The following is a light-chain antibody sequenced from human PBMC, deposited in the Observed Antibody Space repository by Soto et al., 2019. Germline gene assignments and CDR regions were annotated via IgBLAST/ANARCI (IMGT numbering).Light chain of an antibody. CDR3: QQRSNWAAIT. CDR2: DAS. J-gene: IGKJ5*01. V-gene: IGKV3-11*01. Sequence: EAVLTQSPATLSLSPGAEATLSCRASQSVSSYLAWYQQKPGQAPRLLIYDASNRATGIPARFSGSGSGTDFTLTISSLEPEDFAVYYCQQRSNWAAITFGQGTRLEIK. CDR1: QSVSSY.